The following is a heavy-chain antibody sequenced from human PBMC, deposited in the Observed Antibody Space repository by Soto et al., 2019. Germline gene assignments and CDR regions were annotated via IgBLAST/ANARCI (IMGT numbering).Heavy chain of an antibody. J-gene: IGHJ5*02. Sequence: EVQLVQSGAEVKKPGESLKISCNGSGYRFTSYWIGWARQMPGKGLEWMGIIYPCDSDTRYRPSLRGQVTISADKSISTAYLQWSSLKASDTAIYYCARAIEMSTIGWLDPWGQGTLVTVSS. CDR3: ARAIEMSTIGWLDP. V-gene: IGHV5-51*01. CDR1: GYRFTSYW. CDR2: IYPCDSDT. D-gene: IGHD1-1*01.